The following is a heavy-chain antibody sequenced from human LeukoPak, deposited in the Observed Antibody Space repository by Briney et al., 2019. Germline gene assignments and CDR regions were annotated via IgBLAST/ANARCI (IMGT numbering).Heavy chain of an antibody. D-gene: IGHD1-26*01. V-gene: IGHV3-9*03. CDR3: AKVAGVGATGDAFDI. J-gene: IGHJ3*02. Sequence: SLRLSCAASGFTFDDYAMHWVRQAPGKGLEWVSGISWNSGSIGYADSVKGRFTISRDNAKNSLYLQMNSLRAEDMALYYCAKVAGVGATGDAFDIWGQGTMVTVSS. CDR2: ISWNSGSI. CDR1: GFTFDDYA.